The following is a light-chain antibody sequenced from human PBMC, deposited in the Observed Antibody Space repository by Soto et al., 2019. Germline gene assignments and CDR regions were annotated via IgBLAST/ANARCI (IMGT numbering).Light chain of an antibody. Sequence: DIQLTQSPSSLSASVVDRVTITCRASERISNYLNWYQKTPGAAPKLLIWSSSTLPTGVPSRFSGRGSGTDFTLTISGLQPEDVAIYYCQQSYNTPRTFGQGTKVDIK. CDR1: ERISNY. V-gene: IGKV1-39*01. CDR2: SSS. CDR3: QQSYNTPRT. J-gene: IGKJ1*01.